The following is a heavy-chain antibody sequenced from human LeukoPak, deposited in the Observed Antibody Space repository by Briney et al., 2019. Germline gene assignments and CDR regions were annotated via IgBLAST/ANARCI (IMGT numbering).Heavy chain of an antibody. J-gene: IGHJ6*02. V-gene: IGHV3-23*01. CDR2: ISGSGRST. CDR3: AKDGSGTYYNRVYYYYGMDV. D-gene: IGHD3-10*01. CDR1: GFTFSSYA. Sequence: PGGSLRLSCAASGFTFSSYAMSWVRQAPGKGLEWVAGISGSGRSTYYADSVKGRFTISRDNSKNTLYLQTNSLRAEDTAVYYCAKDGSGTYYNRVYYYYGMDVWGQGTTVTVSS.